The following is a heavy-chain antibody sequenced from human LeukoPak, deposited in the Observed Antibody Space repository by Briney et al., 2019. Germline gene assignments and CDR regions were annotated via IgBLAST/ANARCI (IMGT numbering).Heavy chain of an antibody. CDR1: GFTVSSNY. Sequence: GGSLRLSCAASGFTVSSNYMSWVRQAPGKGLEWVSVIYSDGTTYYADSVKGRFTISRDNSKNTLYLQMNSLRAEDTAVYYCARDSPYSDYLIGGAFNIWGQGTMVTVSS. V-gene: IGHV3-53*01. J-gene: IGHJ3*02. CDR3: ARDSPYSDYLIGGAFNI. D-gene: IGHD4-11*01. CDR2: IYSDGTT.